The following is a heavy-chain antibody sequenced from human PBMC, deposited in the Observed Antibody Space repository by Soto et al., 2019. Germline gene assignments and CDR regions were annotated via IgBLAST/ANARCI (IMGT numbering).Heavy chain of an antibody. Sequence: EVQVVESGGGLVKPGGSLRLSCAASGFTFSNYYMNWVRQAQGKGLEWVSSISSSSSYIYYADSVKGRFTISRDNAKNSLSLQMNSLRAEDTAVYYCARDISSVAGTDYWGQGTLVTVSS. J-gene: IGHJ4*02. V-gene: IGHV3-21*01. D-gene: IGHD6-19*01. CDR3: ARDISSVAGTDY. CDR2: ISSSSSYI. CDR1: GFTFSNYY.